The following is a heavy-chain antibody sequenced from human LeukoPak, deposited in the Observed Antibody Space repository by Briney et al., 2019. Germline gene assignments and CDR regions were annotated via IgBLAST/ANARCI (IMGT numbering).Heavy chain of an antibody. CDR2: FDPEDGET. J-gene: IGHJ4*02. Sequence: GASVKVSCKVSGYTLTELSMHWVRQAPGKGLEWMGGFDPEDGETIYAQKFHGRVTMTEDTSTDTAYMELSSLSSEDTAVYYCATRPAITEFYYFDYWGQGTLVTVSS. CDR1: GYTLTELS. D-gene: IGHD1-20*01. CDR3: ATRPAITEFYYFDY. V-gene: IGHV1-24*01.